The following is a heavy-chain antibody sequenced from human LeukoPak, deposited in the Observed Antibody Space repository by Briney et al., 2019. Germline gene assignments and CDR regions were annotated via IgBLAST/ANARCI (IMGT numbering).Heavy chain of an antibody. CDR2: ISGSGGST. Sequence: GGSLRLSCAASGFTFSSYAMSWVRQAPGKGLEWVSAISGSGGSTYYADSVKGRFTISRDNSKNTLYLQMNSLSAEDTAVYYCAKVRGYYYDSSGYSKTSYFDYWGQGTLVTVSS. CDR3: AKVRGYYYDSSGYSKTSYFDY. CDR1: GFTFSSYA. J-gene: IGHJ4*02. V-gene: IGHV3-23*01. D-gene: IGHD3-22*01.